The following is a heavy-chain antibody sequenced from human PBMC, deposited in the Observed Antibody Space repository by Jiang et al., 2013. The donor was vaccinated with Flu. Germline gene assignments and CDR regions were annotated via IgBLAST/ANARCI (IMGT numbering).Heavy chain of an antibody. CDR2: IYYIGST. CDR1: GGSFSGYY. Sequence: LLKPSETLSLTCAVYGGSFSGYYWSWIRQPPGKGLEWIGHIYYIGSTDYNPSLKSRVTISVDTSKNQFSLRLSSVTAADTAVYYCARRGAGDSGSGFAFHIWGQGALVTVSS. J-gene: IGHJ3*02. CDR3: ARRGAGDSGSGFAFHI. D-gene: IGHD6-19*01. V-gene: IGHV4-59*08.